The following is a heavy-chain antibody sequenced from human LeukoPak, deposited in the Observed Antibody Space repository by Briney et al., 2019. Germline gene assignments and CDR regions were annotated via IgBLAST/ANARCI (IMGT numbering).Heavy chain of an antibody. D-gene: IGHD2-15*01. CDR3: ARDRWELLSNSYHYCGLDV. CDR2: IKQDGSEK. J-gene: IGHJ6*02. V-gene: IGHV3-7*01. CDR1: GFTFSNYW. Sequence: GGSLRLSCAASGFTFSNYWMSWVRQAPGKGLEWVAHIKQDGSEKCYVDSVKGRFTISRDNAKNSLYLQMNSLRAEGTAVYYCARDRWELLSNSYHYCGLDVWGQGTTVTVSS.